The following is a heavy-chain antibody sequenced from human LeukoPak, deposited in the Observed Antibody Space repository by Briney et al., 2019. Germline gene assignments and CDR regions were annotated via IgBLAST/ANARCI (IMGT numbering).Heavy chain of an antibody. CDR1: GYTFTGYY. CDR3: ARWLHPGDYFDY. Sequence: GASVKVSCKASGYTFTGYYMHWVRQAPGQGLEWMGWINPNSGGTNYAQKFQGRVTMTRDTSISTAYMELSRLRPDDTAVYYCARWLHPGDYFDYWGQGTLVTVSS. V-gene: IGHV1-2*02. CDR2: INPNSGGT. J-gene: IGHJ4*02. D-gene: IGHD5-12*01.